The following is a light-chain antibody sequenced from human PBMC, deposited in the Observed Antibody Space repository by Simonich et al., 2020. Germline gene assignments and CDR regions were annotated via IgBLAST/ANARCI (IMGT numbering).Light chain of an antibody. CDR3: SSYTSSSTWV. Sequence: QSALTQPASVSGSPGQSITISCTGTSSDVGGYNYVSWYQQHPGKAPKLMNYDVSKRPSGVSNRFSGSKSGNTASLNISGLQAEDEADYYCSSYTSSSTWVFGGGTKLTVL. J-gene: IGLJ3*02. CDR2: DVS. V-gene: IGLV2-14*01. CDR1: SSDVGGYNY.